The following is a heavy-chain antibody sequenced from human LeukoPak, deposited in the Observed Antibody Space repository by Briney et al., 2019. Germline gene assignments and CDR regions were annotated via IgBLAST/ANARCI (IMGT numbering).Heavy chain of an antibody. V-gene: IGHV3-48*01. D-gene: IGHD5-12*01. CDR3: ARVTGLRFMDV. J-gene: IGHJ6*02. Sequence: GGSLRLSCAASGFTFCSYSMNCVPGAPGGGVGWVSYISSSSSTIYYADSVKGRFTISRDNAKNSPYLQMNSLRAEDTAVYYCARVTGLRFMDVWGQGTTVTVSS. CDR1: GFTFCSYS. CDR2: ISSSSSTI.